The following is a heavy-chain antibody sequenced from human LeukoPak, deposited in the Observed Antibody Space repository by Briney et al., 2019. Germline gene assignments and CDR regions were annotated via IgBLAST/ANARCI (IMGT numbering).Heavy chain of an antibody. V-gene: IGHV4-39*07. CDR1: GDSIIGYY. Sequence: PSETLSLTCSVSGDSIIGYYWGWIRQPPGKGLEWIGNIYYTGNTYYNSSLKSRVTISLDTSKNQFSLKVILMTAADTAAYYCTKSDGYGLIRICGRGTMVTVSS. J-gene: IGHJ3*02. D-gene: IGHD3-10*01. CDR3: TKSDGYGLIRI. CDR2: IYYTGNT.